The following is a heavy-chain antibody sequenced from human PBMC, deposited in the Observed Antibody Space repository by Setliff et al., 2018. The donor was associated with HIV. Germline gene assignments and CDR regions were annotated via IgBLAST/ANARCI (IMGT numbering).Heavy chain of an antibody. Sequence: SETLSLTCAVSGGSMRSSGYSWTWIRQAPGKGLEWVGYIYYNGNAYYNPSLKSRVTISVDTSKNQFSLKLSSVTAADTAVYYCARLTTTYYYDSSAYYHPVWGQGTLVTVSS. V-gene: IGHV4-30-2*01. CDR3: ARLTTTYYYDSSAYYHPV. CDR2: IYYNGNA. D-gene: IGHD3-22*01. J-gene: IGHJ4*02. CDR1: GGSMRSSGYS.